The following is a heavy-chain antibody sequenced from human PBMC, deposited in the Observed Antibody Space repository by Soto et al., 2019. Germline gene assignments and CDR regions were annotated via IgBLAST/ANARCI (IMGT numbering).Heavy chain of an antibody. CDR2: IYYSGST. Sequence: SETLSLTCTVSGGSISSSSYYWGWIRQPPGKGLEWIGSIYYSGSTYYNPSLKSRVTISVDTSKNQFSLKLSSVTAADTAVYYCARLAKLKDSSSRLGNWWFDPWGQGTLVTVSS. J-gene: IGHJ5*02. CDR3: ARLAKLKDSSSRLGNWWFDP. D-gene: IGHD6-6*01. CDR1: GGSISSSSYY. V-gene: IGHV4-39*01.